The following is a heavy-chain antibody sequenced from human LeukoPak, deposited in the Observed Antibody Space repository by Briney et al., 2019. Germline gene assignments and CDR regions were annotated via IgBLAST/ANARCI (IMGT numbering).Heavy chain of an antibody. CDR2: IYHSGST. V-gene: IGHV4-4*02. D-gene: IGHD3-10*01. CDR3: ARAGYYGSGSYFGLDY. Sequence: SETLSLTCAVSGGSISSSNWWSWVRPPPGKGLEWIGEIYHSGSTNYNPSLKSRVTISVDKSKNQFSLKLSSVTAADTAVYYCARAGYYGSGSYFGLDYWGQGTLVTVSS. J-gene: IGHJ4*02. CDR1: GGSISSSNW.